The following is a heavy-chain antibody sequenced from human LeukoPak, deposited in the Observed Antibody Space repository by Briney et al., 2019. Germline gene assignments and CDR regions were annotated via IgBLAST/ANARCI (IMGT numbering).Heavy chain of an antibody. Sequence: ASVKVSCKVSGYTLTELSMHWVRQAPGKGLEWMGGFDPEDGETIYAQKFQGRVTMTEDTSTDTAYMELSSLGSEDTAVYYCATGEMDIVVVPAALGFDYWGQGTLVTVSS. CDR2: FDPEDGET. CDR3: ATGEMDIVVVPAALGFDY. D-gene: IGHD2-2*03. CDR1: GYTLTELS. V-gene: IGHV1-24*01. J-gene: IGHJ4*02.